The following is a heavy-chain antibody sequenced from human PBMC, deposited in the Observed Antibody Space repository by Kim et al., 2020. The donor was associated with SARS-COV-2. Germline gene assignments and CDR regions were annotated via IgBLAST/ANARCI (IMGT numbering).Heavy chain of an antibody. D-gene: IGHD3-3*01. CDR3: ARSQSPLIFGVVTPFDY. CDR1: GYGFTGYY. Sequence: ASVKVSCKASGYGFTGYYMHWVRQAPGQGLEWMGWINPNSGGTNYALQFQGRVTMTRDTSISTTYMELSRLRSDDTAGYYCARSQSPLIFGVVTPFDYWGQGTLVTVSS. V-gene: IGHV1-2*02. J-gene: IGHJ4*02. CDR2: INPNSGGT.